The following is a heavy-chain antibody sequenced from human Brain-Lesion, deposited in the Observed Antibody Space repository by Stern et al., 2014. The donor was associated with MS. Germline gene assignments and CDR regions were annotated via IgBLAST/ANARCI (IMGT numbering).Heavy chain of an antibody. CDR2: INPNTGGT. CDR3: ARDQRGITIFGVVTDYYYLGMDV. Sequence: QVQLVQSGAEVKKPGASVKVSCKTSGYIFTGYYIPWVRPAPGQGLEWLAWINPNTGGTKYAQKFQGRVTMSRDTSISTAYVELSSLTSDDTAVYYCARDQRGITIFGVVTDYYYLGMDVWGQGTTVTVSS. CDR1: GYIFTGYY. J-gene: IGHJ6*02. V-gene: IGHV1-2*02. D-gene: IGHD3-3*01.